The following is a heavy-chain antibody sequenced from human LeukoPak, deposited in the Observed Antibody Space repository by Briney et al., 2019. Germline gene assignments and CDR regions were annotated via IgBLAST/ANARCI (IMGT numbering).Heavy chain of an antibody. Sequence: ASVKVSCKASGYTFTSYAMNWVRQAPGQGLEWMGWINTNTGNPTYAQGFTGRFVFSLDTSVSTAYLQISSLKAEDTAVYYCARRPIYYYDSSGYSAEYFQHWGQGTLVTVSS. J-gene: IGHJ1*01. CDR2: INTNTGNP. V-gene: IGHV7-4-1*02. CDR1: GYTFTSYA. D-gene: IGHD3-22*01. CDR3: ARRPIYYYDSSGYSAEYFQH.